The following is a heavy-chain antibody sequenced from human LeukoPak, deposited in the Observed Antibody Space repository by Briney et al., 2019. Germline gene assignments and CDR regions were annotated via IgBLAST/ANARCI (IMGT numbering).Heavy chain of an antibody. CDR2: IYTTGKT. CDR3: ARHGYTASHYFLDF. D-gene: IGHD3-16*01. V-gene: IGHV4-4*07. CDR1: SGSINSYY. Sequence: PSETLSLTCTVSSGSINSYYWGWVRQPAGRGLEWIGCIYTTGKTDYNPSLKSRLTMSVDTSKRQFSLNLTSVTAADTAIYFCARHGYTASHYFLDFWSQGTLVTVSS. J-gene: IGHJ4*02.